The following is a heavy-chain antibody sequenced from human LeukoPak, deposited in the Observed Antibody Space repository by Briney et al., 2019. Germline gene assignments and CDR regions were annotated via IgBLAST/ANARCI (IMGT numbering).Heavy chain of an antibody. D-gene: IGHD3-10*01. CDR2: IRGSGGGT. J-gene: IGHJ4*02. CDR1: GFTFSSYA. V-gene: IGHV3-23*01. CDR3: AKDRVDGSGSQFDS. Sequence: GGSLRLSCAASGFTFSSYAMSWVRQAPGKGLEWVSAIRGSGGGTKYGDSVKGRFTISKDNAMDTLFLQMNSLRADDTAVYYCAKDRVDGSGSQFDSWGQGSLVTVSS.